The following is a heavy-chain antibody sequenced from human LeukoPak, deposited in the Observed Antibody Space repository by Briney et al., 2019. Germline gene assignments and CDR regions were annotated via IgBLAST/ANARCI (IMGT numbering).Heavy chain of an antibody. J-gene: IGHJ4*02. Sequence: ASVKVSCKASGYTFTSYDINWVRQAPGRGLEWMGWINTNTGNPTYAQDYTGRFVFSLDTSVSTTYLQISRLKAEDTAVYYCASGPSYSGSNEYFDSWGQGTLVTVSS. V-gene: IGHV7-4-1*02. CDR3: ASGPSYSGSNEYFDS. CDR2: INTNTGNP. CDR1: GYTFTSYD. D-gene: IGHD1-26*01.